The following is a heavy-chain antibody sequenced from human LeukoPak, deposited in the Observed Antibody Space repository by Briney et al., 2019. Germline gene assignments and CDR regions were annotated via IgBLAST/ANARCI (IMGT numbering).Heavy chain of an antibody. CDR1: GYTFSNYW. J-gene: IGHJ4*02. CDR3: ARSSGSLDY. D-gene: IGHD3-22*01. Sequence: GESLKISCKCSGYTFSNYWIGWVRQMPGKGLEWMGVIYPGDSDTRYSPSFRGQVTISADKFINTAYLQWRSLKASDTAMYYCARSSGSLDYWGQGTLVTVSS. CDR2: IYPGDSDT. V-gene: IGHV5-51*01.